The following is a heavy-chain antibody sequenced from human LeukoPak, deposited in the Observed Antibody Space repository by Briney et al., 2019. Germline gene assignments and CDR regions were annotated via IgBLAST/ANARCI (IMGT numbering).Heavy chain of an antibody. CDR3: ARANFLYCSSTTCLFDY. D-gene: IGHD2-2*01. Sequence: ASVKVSCKASGYTFTDYYMHWVRQAPGQGFEWMGWINPNDGDTNYAQKFQGRVTMTRDMSISTAHMEVSRLRSDDTAAYYCARANFLYCSSTTCLFDYWGQGTLVTVSS. V-gene: IGHV1-2*02. J-gene: IGHJ4*02. CDR1: GYTFTDYY. CDR2: INPNDGDT.